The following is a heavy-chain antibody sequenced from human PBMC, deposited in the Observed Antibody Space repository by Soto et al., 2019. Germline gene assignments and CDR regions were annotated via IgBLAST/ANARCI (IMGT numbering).Heavy chain of an antibody. CDR1: GYSFSTYW. D-gene: IGHD3-3*01. V-gene: IGHV5-51*01. Sequence: TGESLKISCKGSGYSFSTYWIGWVRQMPGKGLEWMGIIYPSDSDTRYRPSFQGQVTISADKSISSAYLQWSSLRASDTAMYYCARGGVSTRTFDYWGQGTPVTVSS. CDR3: ARGGVSTRTFDY. J-gene: IGHJ4*02. CDR2: IYPSDSDT.